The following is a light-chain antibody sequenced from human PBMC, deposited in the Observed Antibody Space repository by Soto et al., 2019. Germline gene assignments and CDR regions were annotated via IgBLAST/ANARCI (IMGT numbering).Light chain of an antibody. Sequence: QTVVTQEPSFSVSPGGTVTLTCGLSSGSVSTSYYPSWYQQTPGQAPRTLIYSTNTRSSGVPDRFSGSILGNRAALTITGAQAEEESDYYCVLYVGSGIWVFGGGTKLTVL. V-gene: IGLV8-61*01. CDR3: VLYVGSGIWV. CDR2: STN. J-gene: IGLJ3*02. CDR1: SGSVSTSYY.